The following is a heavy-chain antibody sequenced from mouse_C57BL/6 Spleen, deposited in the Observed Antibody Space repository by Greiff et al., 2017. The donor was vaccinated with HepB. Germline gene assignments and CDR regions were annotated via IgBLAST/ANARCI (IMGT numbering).Heavy chain of an antibody. Sequence: EVMWVESGGGLVKPGGSLKLSCAASGFTFSSYAMSWVRQTPEKRLEWVATISDGGSYTYYPVNVKGRFTISRDNAKNNLYLQMSHLKSEDTAMYYCARVYYGSSYWYFDVWGTGTTVTVSS. V-gene: IGHV5-4*03. J-gene: IGHJ1*03. CDR2: ISDGGSYT. CDR3: ARVYYGSSYWYFDV. D-gene: IGHD2-1*01. CDR1: GFTFSSYA.